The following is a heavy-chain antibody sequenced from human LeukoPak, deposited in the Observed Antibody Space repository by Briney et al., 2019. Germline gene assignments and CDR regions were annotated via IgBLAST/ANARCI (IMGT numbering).Heavy chain of an antibody. D-gene: IGHD4-17*01. Sequence: SVKVSCKASGGTFSSYAITWVRQAPGQGLEWMGWISSYNGNTNYAQKFQGKITMTTDTSTSTAYLELRSLRSDDTAVYYCARDLDYGDYDRFDYWGQGTLVTVSS. CDR3: ARDLDYGDYDRFDY. CDR1: GGTFSSYA. CDR2: ISSYNGNT. V-gene: IGHV1-18*01. J-gene: IGHJ4*02.